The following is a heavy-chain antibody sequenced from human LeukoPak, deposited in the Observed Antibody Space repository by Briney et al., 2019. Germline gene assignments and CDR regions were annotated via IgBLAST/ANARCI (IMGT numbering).Heavy chain of an antibody. CDR1: GFTFSSYD. D-gene: IGHD6-19*01. J-gene: IGHJ5*02. CDR3: ARVAGWHWFDP. CDR2: IRPSGDNT. Sequence: GGALRLSCAASGFTFSSYDMTWVRQAPGRGLGWVSSIRPSGDNTYYGDSVKGRFPISRDNSRNTVYLQMNNMRVDDTAVYYCARVAGWHWFDPWGQGTLVTVSS. V-gene: IGHV3-23*01.